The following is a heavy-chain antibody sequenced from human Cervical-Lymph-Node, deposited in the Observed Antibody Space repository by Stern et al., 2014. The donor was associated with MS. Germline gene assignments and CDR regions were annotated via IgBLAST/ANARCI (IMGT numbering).Heavy chain of an antibody. J-gene: IGHJ3*02. V-gene: IGHV1-2*06. CDR3: ARELENDAFDI. Sequence: QVQLVQSGAEVKKPGASVKVSCKASGYTFTGYYMHWVRQAPGQGLELMGRVNPNRGDTKYAQKFQGRVSMTRDTSISTAYMELSRLRSDDTAVFYCARELENDAFDIWGQGTVLTVSS. CDR2: VNPNRGDT. D-gene: IGHD1-1*01. CDR1: GYTFTGYY.